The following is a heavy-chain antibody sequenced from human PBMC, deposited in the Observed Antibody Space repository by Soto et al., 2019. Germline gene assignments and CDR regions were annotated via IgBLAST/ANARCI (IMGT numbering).Heavy chain of an antibody. V-gene: IGHV3-7*05. Sequence: EVQLVESGGGLVQPGGSLRLSCAASGFTFSGYWMSWVRQAPGKGLEWVANIKQDASEQFYVDSVKGRFTISRANAKNSLYLQMNSLRDEDTAVYYCAREAIWGQGTTVTVSS. CDR3: AREAI. CDR2: IKQDASEQ. J-gene: IGHJ6*02. CDR1: GFTFSGYW.